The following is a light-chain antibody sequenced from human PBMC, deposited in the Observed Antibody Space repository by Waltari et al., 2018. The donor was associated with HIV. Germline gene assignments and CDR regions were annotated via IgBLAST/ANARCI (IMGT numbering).Light chain of an antibody. Sequence: QSVLTQPPSASGTPGQRVTLSCSGIRSNLGYNYVYWYQQLPGTAPKLLIYRNNQRPSGVPDRFSGSKSGTSASLAISGLRSEDEADYYCAAWDDSLSGWVFGGGTKLTVL. CDR3: AAWDDSLSGWV. CDR2: RNN. J-gene: IGLJ3*02. CDR1: RSNLGYNY. V-gene: IGLV1-47*01.